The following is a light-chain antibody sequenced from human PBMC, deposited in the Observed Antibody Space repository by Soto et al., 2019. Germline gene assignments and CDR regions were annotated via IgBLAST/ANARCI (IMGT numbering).Light chain of an antibody. Sequence: IGLTYSPATLSVSPWEIATLSCRASQSVSSNLAWYQQKPGQAPRLLIYGASTRATGIPARFSGSGSGTDFTLTISSLEPEDFAVYYCQQRSNWAITFGQGTRLEIK. CDR3: QQRSNWAIT. J-gene: IGKJ5*01. CDR1: QSVSSN. V-gene: IGKV3-11*01. CDR2: GAS.